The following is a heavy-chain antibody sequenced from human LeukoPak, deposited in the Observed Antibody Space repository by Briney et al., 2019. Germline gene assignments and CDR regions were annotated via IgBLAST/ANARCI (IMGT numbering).Heavy chain of an antibody. V-gene: IGHV1-24*01. Sequence: ASVKVSCKVSGYTLTELSMHWVRQAPGRGLEWMGGFDPEDGETIYAQKFQGRVTMTEDTSTDTAYMELSSLRSEDTAVYYCATGRGIQLWYGAPPLNYWGQGTLVTVSS. CDR1: GYTLTELS. J-gene: IGHJ4*02. CDR2: FDPEDGET. CDR3: ATGRGIQLWYGAPPLNY. D-gene: IGHD5-18*01.